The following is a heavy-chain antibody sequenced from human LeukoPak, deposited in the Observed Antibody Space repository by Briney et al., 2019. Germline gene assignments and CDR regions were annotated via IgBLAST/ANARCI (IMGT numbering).Heavy chain of an antibody. Sequence: SETLSLTCTVSGGSISSSSYYWGWIRQPPGKGLEWIGSIYYSGSTYYNPSLKSRVTISVDTSKNQFSLKLTSVTAADTAVYYCARRIDYFDYWGQGTLVTVSS. D-gene: IGHD2-15*01. CDR2: IYYSGST. J-gene: IGHJ4*02. CDR1: GGSISSSSYY. V-gene: IGHV4-39*07. CDR3: ARRIDYFDY.